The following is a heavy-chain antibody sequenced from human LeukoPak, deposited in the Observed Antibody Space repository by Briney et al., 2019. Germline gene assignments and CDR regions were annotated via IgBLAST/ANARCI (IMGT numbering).Heavy chain of an antibody. CDR3: AKDLGGSAATV. CDR2: ISWSGDRM. Sequence: PGGSLRLSCAASGFTFEDHVMHWVRQAPGKGLEWVSSISWSGDRMGYADAVKGRFTISRDNDKNSLFLQMNSLRVKDTALYYCAKDLGGSAATVWGQGTLVTVSS. CDR1: GFTFEDHV. J-gene: IGHJ4*02. V-gene: IGHV3-9*01. D-gene: IGHD2-15*01.